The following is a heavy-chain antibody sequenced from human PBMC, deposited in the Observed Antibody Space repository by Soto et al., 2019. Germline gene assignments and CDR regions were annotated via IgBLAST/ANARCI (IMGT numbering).Heavy chain of an antibody. J-gene: IGHJ5*02. CDR2: IYHSGST. D-gene: IGHD1-20*01. Sequence: SETLSLTCAVSGGSISSGAYSWSWIRQPPGKGLEWVGYIYHSGSTYYNPSLKSRVTISVDRSKNRFSLNLNSVTAADTAVYYCARVGGINWFDPWGQGTLVT. CDR3: ARVGGINWFDP. CDR1: GGSISSGAYS. V-gene: IGHV4-30-2*01.